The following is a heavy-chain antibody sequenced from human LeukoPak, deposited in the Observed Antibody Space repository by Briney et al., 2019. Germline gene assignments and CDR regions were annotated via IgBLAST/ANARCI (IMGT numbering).Heavy chain of an antibody. CDR2: ISGSGGST. J-gene: IGHJ3*02. CDR3: AKDQYYYDSSGYYYVDAFDI. V-gene: IGHV3-23*01. Sequence: PGGSLRLSCAASGFTFSSYAMSWVRQAPGKGLDWVSAISGSGGSTYYADSVKGRFTISRDNSKNTLCLQMNSLRAEDTAVYYCAKDQYYYDSSGYYYVDAFDIWGQGTMVTVSS. D-gene: IGHD3-22*01. CDR1: GFTFSSYA.